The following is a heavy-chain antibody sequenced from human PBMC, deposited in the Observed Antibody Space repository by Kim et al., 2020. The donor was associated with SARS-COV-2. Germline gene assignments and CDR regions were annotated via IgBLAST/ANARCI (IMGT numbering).Heavy chain of an antibody. CDR2: ISYDGSNK. V-gene: IGHV3-30*03. CDR1: GFTFSSYG. D-gene: IGHD6-19*01. CDR3: ARGAVAGDYAFDI. Sequence: GGSLRLSCAASGFTFSSYGMHWVRQAPSKGLEWVAVISYDGSNKYYADSVKGRFTISRDDSKNTLYLQMNSLRPEDTAVYYCARGAVAGDYAFDIWGQGTMVTVSS. J-gene: IGHJ3*02.